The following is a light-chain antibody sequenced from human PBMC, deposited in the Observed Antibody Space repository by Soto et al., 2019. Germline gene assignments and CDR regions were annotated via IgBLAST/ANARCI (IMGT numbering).Light chain of an antibody. J-gene: IGKJ5*01. CDR2: GAS. V-gene: IGKV3-20*01. CDR1: QSVSSSY. CDR3: QQYGSSRIT. Sequence: LVLTQSPGTLSLSPGERATLSCRASQSVSSSYLAWYQQKPGQAPRLLIYGASSRATGIPDRFSGSGSGKDFTLTISRLEPEDFAVYYCQQYGSSRITFGQGTRLEIK.